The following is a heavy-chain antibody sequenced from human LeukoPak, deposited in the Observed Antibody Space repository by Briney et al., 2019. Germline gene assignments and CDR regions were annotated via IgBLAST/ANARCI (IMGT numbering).Heavy chain of an antibody. CDR2: ISYDGSNK. D-gene: IGHD3-10*01. J-gene: IGHJ4*02. CDR3: ARGPPVDGSGGGLDY. CDR1: GFTFSSYA. Sequence: PGGSLRLSCAASGFTFSSYAMHWVRQAPGKGLEWVAVISYDGSNKYYADSVKGRFTISRDNSKNTLYLQMNSLRAEDTAVYYCARGPPVDGSGGGLDYWGQGTLVTVSS. V-gene: IGHV3-30*04.